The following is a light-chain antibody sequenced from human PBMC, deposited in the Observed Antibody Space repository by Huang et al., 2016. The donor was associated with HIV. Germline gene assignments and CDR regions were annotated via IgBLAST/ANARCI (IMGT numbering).Light chain of an antibody. CDR2: DAS. CDR1: QSVSDF. J-gene: IGKJ4*01. CDR3: QQRSKWPLT. V-gene: IGKV3-11*01. Sequence: EIVLTQSPATLSLSPGQRVTLSCRASQSVSDFLAWYQQKPGQAPRLLIYDASKRATGSPARFSGSGAVTDFTLTISSLEPEDFAVYYCQQRSKWPLTFGGGTKVESK.